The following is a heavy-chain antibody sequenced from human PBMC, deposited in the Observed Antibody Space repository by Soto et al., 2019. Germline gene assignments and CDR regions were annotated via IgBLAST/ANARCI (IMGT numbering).Heavy chain of an antibody. D-gene: IGHD3-10*01. CDR3: ARDRALRKDDRGMDV. J-gene: IGHJ6*02. V-gene: IGHV3-11*06. CDR1: GFTFSDYY. Sequence: PGGSLRLSCAASGFTFSDYYMSWIRQAPGKGLEWVSYISSSSSYTNYADSVKGRFTISRDNAKNSLYLQMNSLRAEDTAVYYCARDRALRKDDRGMDVWGQGTTVTVSS. CDR2: ISSSSSYT.